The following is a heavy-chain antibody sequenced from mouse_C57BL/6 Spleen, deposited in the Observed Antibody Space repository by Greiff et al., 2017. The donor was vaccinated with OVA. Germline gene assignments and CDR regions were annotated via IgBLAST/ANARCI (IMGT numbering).Heavy chain of an antibody. CDR2: IYPGSGST. Sequence: QLQLQQPGAELVKPGASVKMSCTASGYTFTSYWITWVKQRPGQGLEWIGDIYPGSGSTNYNEKFKSKATLTVDTSSSTAYMQLSSLTSEDSAVYYCARGDYGGPLDYWGQGTTLTVSS. V-gene: IGHV1-55*01. CDR3: ARGDYGGPLDY. D-gene: IGHD1-1*02. CDR1: GYTFTSYW. J-gene: IGHJ2*01.